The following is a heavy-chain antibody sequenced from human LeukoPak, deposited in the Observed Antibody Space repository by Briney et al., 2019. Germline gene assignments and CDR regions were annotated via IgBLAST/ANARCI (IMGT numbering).Heavy chain of an antibody. D-gene: IGHD2-2*01. CDR3: ANRLSCSHTRCRHFPFAY. CDR1: GGTFSSYA. Sequence: SVKVSCKASGGTFSSYAINWVRQAPGQGLEWMGGIVPIFGTANYAQKFQDRVTITADESTSAAYMELSSLRSEDTAIYYCANRLSCSHTRCRHFPFAYWGHGTLVTVSS. CDR2: IVPIFGTA. V-gene: IGHV1-69*13. J-gene: IGHJ4*01.